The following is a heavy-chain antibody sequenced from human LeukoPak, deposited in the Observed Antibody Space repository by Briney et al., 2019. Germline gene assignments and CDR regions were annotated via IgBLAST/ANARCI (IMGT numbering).Heavy chain of an antibody. D-gene: IGHD6-13*01. CDR3: AKRGRSSWYFDY. CDR1: GGSIGSYY. CDR2: IFYSGST. Sequence: PSETLSLTCTVSGGSIGSYYWSWIRQPPGKGLEWIGYIFYSGSTNYNPSLKSRLTISLNTSKNQFSLKLSSVTAADTAVYFCAKRGRSSWYFDYWGQGTQVTVSS. V-gene: IGHV4-59*01. J-gene: IGHJ4*02.